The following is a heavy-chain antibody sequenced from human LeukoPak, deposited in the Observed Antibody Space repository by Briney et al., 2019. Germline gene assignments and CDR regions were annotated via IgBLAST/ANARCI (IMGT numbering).Heavy chain of an antibody. CDR1: GFTFSSYE. V-gene: IGHV3-48*03. Sequence: PGGSLRLSCAASGFTFSSYEMNWVRQAPGKGLEWVSYINSGGGTIYYADSVKGRFTISRDNAKNSLYLQMNSLRADDTAVYYCARDSSGWFHWFDPWGQGTLVTVSS. CDR2: INSGGGTI. CDR3: ARDSSGWFHWFDP. J-gene: IGHJ5*02. D-gene: IGHD6-13*01.